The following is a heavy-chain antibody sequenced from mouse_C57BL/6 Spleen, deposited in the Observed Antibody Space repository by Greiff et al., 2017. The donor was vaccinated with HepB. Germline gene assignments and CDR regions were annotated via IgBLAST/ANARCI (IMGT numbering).Heavy chain of an antibody. D-gene: IGHD1-1*01. Sequence: EVKLQESGGGLVQPGGSMKLSCAASGFTFSDAWMDWVRQSPEKGLEWVAEIRNKANNHATYYAESVKGRFTISRDDSKSSVYLQMNSLRAEDTGIYYCLVVATRGYFDYWGQGTTLTVSS. CDR1: GFTFSDAW. J-gene: IGHJ2*01. CDR2: IRNKANNHAT. CDR3: LVVATRGYFDY. V-gene: IGHV6-6*01.